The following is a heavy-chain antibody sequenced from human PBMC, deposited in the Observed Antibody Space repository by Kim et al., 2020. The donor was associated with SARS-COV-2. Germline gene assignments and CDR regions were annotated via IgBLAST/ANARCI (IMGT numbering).Heavy chain of an antibody. J-gene: IGHJ4*02. Sequence: SETLSLTCAVYGGSFSGYYWSWIRQPPGKGLEWIGEINHSGSTNYNPSLKSRVTISVDTSKNQFSLKLSSVTAADTAVYYCASGLRGAKSGVYWGQGTLVTVSS. V-gene: IGHV4-34*01. CDR1: GGSFSGYY. D-gene: IGHD3-3*01. CDR3: ASGLRGAKSGVY. CDR2: INHSGST.